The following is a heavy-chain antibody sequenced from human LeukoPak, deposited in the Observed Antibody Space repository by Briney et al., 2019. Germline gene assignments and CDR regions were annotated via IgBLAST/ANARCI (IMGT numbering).Heavy chain of an antibody. D-gene: IGHD3-22*01. J-gene: IGHJ6*02. CDR2: MNPNSGNT. V-gene: IGHV1-8*02. CDR3: AIVVGGGYTYYYYYGMDV. CDR1: GYIFTSYG. Sequence: ASVKVSCKASGYIFTSYGINWVRQATGQGLEWMGWMNPNSGNTGYAQKFQGRVTMTRNTSISTAYMELSSLRSEDTAVYYCAIVVGGGYTYYYYYGMDVWGQGTTVTVSS.